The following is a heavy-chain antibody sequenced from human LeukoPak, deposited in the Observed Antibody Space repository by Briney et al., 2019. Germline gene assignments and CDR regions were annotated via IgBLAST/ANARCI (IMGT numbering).Heavy chain of an antibody. CDR3: ARHYGRGSLKANYYYYYGMDV. D-gene: IGHD2-15*01. V-gene: IGHV4-39*01. Sequence: PSETLSLTCTVSGGSVSSSSYYWGWIREPPGKGLEWIVSIYYSGSTYYNPSLKSRVTISVDTSKNHFSLKLSSVTAADTAVYYCARHYGRGSLKANYYYYYGMDVWGQGTTVTVSS. CDR2: IYYSGST. CDR1: GGSVSSSSYY. J-gene: IGHJ6*02.